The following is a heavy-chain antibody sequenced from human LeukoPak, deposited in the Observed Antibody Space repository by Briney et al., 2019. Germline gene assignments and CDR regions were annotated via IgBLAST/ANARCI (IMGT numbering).Heavy chain of an antibody. CDR1: GFTFSSYA. D-gene: IGHD3-22*01. CDR2: ISDSGGRT. J-gene: IGHJ4*02. CDR3: AKRGVVIRVILVGFHKEAYYFDS. V-gene: IGHV3-23*01. Sequence: AGGSLRLSCAASGFTFSSYAMSWVRQAPGKGLGWVAGISDSGGRTNYADSVKGRFTISRDNPKNTLYLQMNSLRAEDTAVYFCAKRGVVIRVILVGFHKEAYYFDSWGQGALVTVSS.